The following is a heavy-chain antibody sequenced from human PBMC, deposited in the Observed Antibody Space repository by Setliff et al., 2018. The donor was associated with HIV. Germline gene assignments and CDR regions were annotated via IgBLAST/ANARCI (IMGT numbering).Heavy chain of an antibody. J-gene: IGHJ6*03. D-gene: IGHD3-16*01. V-gene: IGHV1-46*01. CDR3: ARDLHTFMINSYHYYMDV. Sequence: KVSCKVSQYSFTNYYIHWVRQAPGQGLEWMGIINPSGDTTIYAQKFQGKVTMTRDTSTSTVYMELSSLRSEDTAVYYCARDLHTFMINSYHYYMDVWGKGTTVTVSS. CDR2: INPSGDTT. CDR1: QYSFTNYY.